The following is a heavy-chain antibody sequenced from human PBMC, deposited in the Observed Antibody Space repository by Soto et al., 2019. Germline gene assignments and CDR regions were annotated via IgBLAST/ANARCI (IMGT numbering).Heavy chain of an antibody. CDR2: IIPIFGTA. Sequence: ASVKVSCKASGGTFSSYAISWVRQAPGQGLEWMGGIIPIFGTANYAQKFQGRVTITADESTSTAYMELSSLRSEDTAVYYCARDSGYGDLFDYWGQGTLVTVSS. J-gene: IGHJ4*02. CDR3: ARDSGYGDLFDY. V-gene: IGHV1-69*13. D-gene: IGHD4-17*01. CDR1: GGTFSSYA.